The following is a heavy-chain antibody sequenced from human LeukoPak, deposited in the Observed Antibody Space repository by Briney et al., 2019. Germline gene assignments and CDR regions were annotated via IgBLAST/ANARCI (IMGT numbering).Heavy chain of an antibody. CDR1: GFTSSSYG. CDR2: ISYDGSNK. CDR3: AKDRYASSGWYGGYYYGMDV. D-gene: IGHD6-19*01. Sequence: GGSLRLSCAASGFTSSSYGMHWARQAPGKGLEWVAVISYDGSNKYYADSVKGRFTISRDNSKNTLYLQMNSLRAEDTAVYYCAKDRYASSGWYGGYYYGMDVWGQGTTVTVSS. J-gene: IGHJ6*02. V-gene: IGHV3-30*18.